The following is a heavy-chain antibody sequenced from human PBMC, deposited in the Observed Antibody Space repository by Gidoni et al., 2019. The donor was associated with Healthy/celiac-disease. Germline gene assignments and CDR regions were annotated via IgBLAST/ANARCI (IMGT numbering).Heavy chain of an antibody. V-gene: IGHV3-21*01. Sequence: EVQLVESGGGLVKPGGSLRLSCAASGFTFSSYSMNWVRQAPGKGLEWVSSISSSSSYIYYADSVKGRFTISSGDNAKNSLYLQMNSLRAEDTAVYYCAREVEWLPYFDYWGQGTLVTVSS. CDR3: AREVEWLPYFDY. CDR1: GFTFSSYS. D-gene: IGHD3-3*01. CDR2: ISSSSSYI. J-gene: IGHJ4*02.